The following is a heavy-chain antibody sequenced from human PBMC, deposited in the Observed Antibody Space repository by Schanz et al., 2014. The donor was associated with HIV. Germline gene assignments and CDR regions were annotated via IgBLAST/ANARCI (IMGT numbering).Heavy chain of an antibody. J-gene: IGHJ4*02. Sequence: ELQLVESGGGLVQPGRSLRLSCAASGFHFDDYAMHWVRQAPGKGLEWVSGISWNSGSIGYADSVKGRFTISRDNAKNSLYLQMNSLRAEDTALYYCAKETEQLRYLGYFDYWGQGTLVTVSS. D-gene: IGHD3-9*01. CDR3: AKETEQLRYLGYFDY. CDR2: ISWNSGSI. V-gene: IGHV3-9*01. CDR1: GFHFDDYA.